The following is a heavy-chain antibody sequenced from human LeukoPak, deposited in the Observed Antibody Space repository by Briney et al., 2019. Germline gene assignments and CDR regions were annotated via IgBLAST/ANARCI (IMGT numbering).Heavy chain of an antibody. CDR1: GFTFSSYG. Sequence: GGSLRLSCAASGFTFSSYGMHWVRQAPGKGLEWVAVIWYDGSNKYYADSVKGRFTISRDNAKNSLYLQMNSLRAEDTAVYYCARATRMTTVTTGFDYWGQGTLVTVSS. J-gene: IGHJ4*02. D-gene: IGHD4-17*01. V-gene: IGHV3-33*03. CDR3: ARATRMTTVTTGFDY. CDR2: IWYDGSNK.